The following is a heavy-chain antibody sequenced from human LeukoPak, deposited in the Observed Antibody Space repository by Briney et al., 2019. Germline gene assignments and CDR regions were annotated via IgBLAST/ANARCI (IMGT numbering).Heavy chain of an antibody. D-gene: IGHD2-15*01. J-gene: IGHJ4*02. CDR1: GYTFTGYY. V-gene: IGHV1-69*04. CDR2: IIPILGIA. Sequence: VASVKVSCKASGYTFTGYYMHWVRQAPGQGLEWMGRIIPILGIANYAQKFQGRVTITADKSTSTAYMELSSLRSEDTAVYCCARGVGRPRIWGQGTLVTVSS. CDR3: ARGVGRPRI.